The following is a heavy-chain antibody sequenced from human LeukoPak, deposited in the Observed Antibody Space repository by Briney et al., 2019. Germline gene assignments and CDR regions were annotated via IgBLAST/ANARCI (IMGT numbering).Heavy chain of an antibody. J-gene: IGHJ4*02. V-gene: IGHV3-72*01. CDR3: AKAWACSGRYYFDH. CDR1: GFTFSDYY. Sequence: GGSLRLSCAASGFTFSDYYMDWVRQAPGKGLEWVGRSRNKANSYTTEYAASVKGRFTISRDDSKKSLYLQMNGLETEDTAVYYCAKAWACSGRYYFDHWGQGTLVTVSS. D-gene: IGHD1-26*01. CDR2: SRNKANSYTT.